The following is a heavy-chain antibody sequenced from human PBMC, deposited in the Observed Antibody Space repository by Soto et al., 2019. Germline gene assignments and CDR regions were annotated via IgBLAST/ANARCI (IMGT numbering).Heavy chain of an antibody. J-gene: IGHJ6*03. CDR1: GGSISSGGYY. D-gene: IGHD3-3*01. Sequence: PSETLSLTCTVSGGSISSGGYYWSWIRQHPGKGLEWIGYIYYSGSTYYNPSLKSRVTISVDTSKNHFSLKLSSVTAADTAVYYCARGGYDFWSGQMYYMDVWGKGTTVTVSS. V-gene: IGHV4-31*03. CDR2: IYYSGST. CDR3: ARGGYDFWSGQMYYMDV.